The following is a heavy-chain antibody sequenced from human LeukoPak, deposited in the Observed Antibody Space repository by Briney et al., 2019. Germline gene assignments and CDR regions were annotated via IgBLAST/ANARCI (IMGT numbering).Heavy chain of an antibody. J-gene: IGHJ3*02. V-gene: IGHV4-34*01. Sequence: ASETLSLTCAVYGGSFSGYYWSWIRQPPGKGLEWIGEINHSGSTNYNPSLKSRVTISVDTSKNQFSLKLSSVTAADTAVYYCARAEGSGSYDAFDIWGQGTMVTVSS. D-gene: IGHD3-10*01. CDR1: GGSFSGYY. CDR3: ARAEGSGSYDAFDI. CDR2: INHSGST.